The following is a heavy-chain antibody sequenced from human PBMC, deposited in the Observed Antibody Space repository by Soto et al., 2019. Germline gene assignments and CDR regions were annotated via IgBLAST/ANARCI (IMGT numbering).Heavy chain of an antibody. CDR2: ITRSSSYI. CDR3: ARDDGWLILDY. J-gene: IGHJ4*02. V-gene: IGHV3-21*06. D-gene: IGHD6-19*01. CDR1: GFAFNTYS. Sequence: EVQLVESGGGPVKPGGSLRLSCAASGFAFNTYSMNWVRQAPGKGLEWVAFITRSSSYIYYPDSVRGRFTLSRDNAKNSLYLQMNSLRAEDTAIYYCARDDGWLILDYWGQGTLVTVSS.